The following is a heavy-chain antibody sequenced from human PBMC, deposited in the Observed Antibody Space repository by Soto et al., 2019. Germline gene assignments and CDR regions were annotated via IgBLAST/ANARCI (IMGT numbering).Heavy chain of an antibody. D-gene: IGHD1-26*01. Sequence: PGGSLRLSCAASGFTFSSYGMHWVRQAPGKGLEWVAVIWYDGSNKYYADSVKGRFTISRGNSKKTLYLQMNSLRAEDTAVYYCARGPYSGSFWQRFDYWGQGTLVTVSS. V-gene: IGHV3-33*01. J-gene: IGHJ4*02. CDR3: ARGPYSGSFWQRFDY. CDR1: GFTFSSYG. CDR2: IWYDGSNK.